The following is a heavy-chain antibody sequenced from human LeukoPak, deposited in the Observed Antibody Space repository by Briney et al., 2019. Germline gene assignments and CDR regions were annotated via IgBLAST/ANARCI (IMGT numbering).Heavy chain of an antibody. Sequence: PGGSLRLSCAASGFTFSSYSMNWVRQAPGKGLEWVSSISGSGGSTYYADSVKGRFTISRDNSKNTLYLQMNSLRAEDTAVYYCAKDNRRDIVVVPAAIGYWGQGTLVTVSS. V-gene: IGHV3-23*01. CDR2: ISGSGGST. CDR3: AKDNRRDIVVVPAAIGY. CDR1: GFTFSSYS. J-gene: IGHJ4*02. D-gene: IGHD2-2*02.